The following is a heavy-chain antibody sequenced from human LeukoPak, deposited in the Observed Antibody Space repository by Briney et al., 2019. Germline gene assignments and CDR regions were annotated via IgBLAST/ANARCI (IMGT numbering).Heavy chain of an antibody. CDR1: GYTFTDYY. Sequence: ASVKLSCQPSGYTFTDYYVHRVRQAPGQGPEWMGWIRPNNGGTNYAQKFQGRVTMTRDMSISTAQMDLSRLTYDDTAVYYCTREGILVASNYFHYWGQGTVVTVSS. J-gene: IGHJ4*02. D-gene: IGHD6-19*01. V-gene: IGHV1-2*02. CDR2: IRPNNGGT. CDR3: TREGILVASNYFHY.